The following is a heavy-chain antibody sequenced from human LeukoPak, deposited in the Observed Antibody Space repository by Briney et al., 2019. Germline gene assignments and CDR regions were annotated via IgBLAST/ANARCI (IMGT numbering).Heavy chain of an antibody. V-gene: IGHV1-69*04. CDR1: GGTFSNYA. D-gene: IGHD3-22*01. Sequence: SVKVSCKASGGTFSNYAINWVRQAPGQGLEWMGRIIPILGIPRYAQKFQGRVTITADKSTSTAYMELSSLRSEDTAVLYCVRVRPNGRSLKVVDHFYGMDVWGQGTTVTVSS. CDR2: IIPILGIP. CDR3: VRVRPNGRSLKVVDHFYGMDV. J-gene: IGHJ6*02.